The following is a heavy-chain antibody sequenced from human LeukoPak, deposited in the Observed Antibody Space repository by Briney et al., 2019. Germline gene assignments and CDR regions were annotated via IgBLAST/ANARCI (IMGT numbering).Heavy chain of an antibody. D-gene: IGHD2-2*01. Sequence: AGKLRFSGAASGFTFSNAWMSWVRQGPGKGWKGFGRVRSKTDGGTTDYAEAVKGKFTISSDESKNTLYLQMNILNTEATDVYYCTTSDCSSTSGYVNYWGQGTLVTVSS. CDR1: GFTFSNAW. V-gene: IGHV3-15*01. CDR2: VRSKTDGGTT. J-gene: IGHJ4*02. CDR3: TTSDCSSTSGYVNY.